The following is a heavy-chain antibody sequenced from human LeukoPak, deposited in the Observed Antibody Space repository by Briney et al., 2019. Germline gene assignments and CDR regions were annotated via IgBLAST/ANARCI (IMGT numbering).Heavy chain of an antibody. D-gene: IGHD3-16*01. Sequence: SQTLSLTCTVSGGSISSGGYYWSWIRQHPGKGLEWIGYIYYSGSTYYNPSLKSRVTISVDTSKNQFSLKLSSVTAADTAVYYCAIETLGERYFDYWGQGTLVTVSS. CDR3: AIETLGERYFDY. V-gene: IGHV4-31*03. CDR1: GGSISSGGYY. CDR2: IYYSGST. J-gene: IGHJ4*02.